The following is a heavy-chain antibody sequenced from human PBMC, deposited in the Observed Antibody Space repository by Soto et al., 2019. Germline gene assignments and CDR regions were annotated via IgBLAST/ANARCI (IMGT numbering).Heavy chain of an antibody. D-gene: IGHD4-4*01. CDR1: GFTFTSSA. J-gene: IGHJ4*02. CDR2: IVVGSGNT. V-gene: IGHV1-58*01. CDR3: AAALYSLYYFDY. Sequence: SVKVSCKASGFTFTSSAVQWVRQARGQRLEWIGWIVVGSGNTNYAQKFQERVTITRDMSTSTAYMELSSLRSEDTAVYYCAAALYSLYYFDYSGQGTLVTVSS.